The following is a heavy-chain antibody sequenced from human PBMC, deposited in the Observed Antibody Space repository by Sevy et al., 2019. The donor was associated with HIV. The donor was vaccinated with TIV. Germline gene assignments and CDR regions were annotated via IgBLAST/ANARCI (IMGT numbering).Heavy chain of an antibody. CDR1: GYSFTSYW. CDR3: ATLPAAIQAEYFQH. Sequence: GESLKISCKGSGYSFTSYWIGWVRQMPGKGLEWMGIIYPGDSDTRYSPSFQGQVPISADKSIGTAYLQWSGLKASDTAMYYCATLPAAIQAEYFQHWGQGTLVTVSS. V-gene: IGHV5-51*01. J-gene: IGHJ1*01. CDR2: IYPGDSDT. D-gene: IGHD2-2*01.